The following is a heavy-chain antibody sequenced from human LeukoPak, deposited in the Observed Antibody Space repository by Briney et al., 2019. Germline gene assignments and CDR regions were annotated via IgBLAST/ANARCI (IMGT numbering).Heavy chain of an antibody. CDR2: IKGDGSST. Sequence: GGSPRLSCAASGFTFSSNWMHWVRQAPGKGLAWVSRIKGDGSSTSYADSVKGRFTISRDNAKNTLFLQMNSLRAEDTAVYYCVRDGVGAPPFDYWGQGALVTVSS. D-gene: IGHD1-26*01. J-gene: IGHJ4*02. V-gene: IGHV3-74*01. CDR3: VRDGVGAPPFDY. CDR1: GFTFSSNW.